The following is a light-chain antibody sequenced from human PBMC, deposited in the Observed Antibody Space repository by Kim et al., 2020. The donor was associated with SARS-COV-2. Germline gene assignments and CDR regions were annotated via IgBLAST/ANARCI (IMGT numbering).Light chain of an antibody. CDR1: QSVRSNY. V-gene: IGKV3-20*01. CDR2: GTS. CDR3: HQCDGSPPYT. J-gene: IGKJ2*01. Sequence: SPGEEATLSCMASQSVRSNYVAWYQQRRGQSPRLLIYGTSNRATGIPDRFSGSGSGTDFTLTISRLEPEDFAVYYCHQCDGSPPYTFGQGTKLEI.